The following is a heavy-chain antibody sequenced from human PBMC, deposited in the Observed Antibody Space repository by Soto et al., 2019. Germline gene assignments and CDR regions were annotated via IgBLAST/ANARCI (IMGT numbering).Heavy chain of an antibody. V-gene: IGHV3-48*03. J-gene: IGHJ4*02. CDR3: AREGISDSSGYYWEKYFDY. CDR1: GFTFSSYE. CDR2: ISSSGSTI. Sequence: GSLRLSCAASGFTFSSYEMNWVRQAPVKVLEWVSYISSSGSTIYYADSVKVRFTISRDNAKNSLYLQMNSLRAEDTAVYYCAREGISDSSGYYWEKYFDYWGQGTLVTVSS. D-gene: IGHD3-22*01.